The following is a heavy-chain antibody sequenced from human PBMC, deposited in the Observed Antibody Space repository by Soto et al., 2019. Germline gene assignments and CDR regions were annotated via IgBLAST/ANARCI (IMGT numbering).Heavy chain of an antibody. CDR2: VNAGNGDT. CDR1: GYTFTSYS. Sequence: GASVKVSCKASGYTFTSYSMHWVRQAPGQRLEWMGWVNAGNGDTKYPQNFQGRVTMTRDTSASTVYMELSSLRSEDTAVYYCARATYYYDSSGYLVGDYWGQGTLVTVAS. CDR3: ARATYYYDSSGYLVGDY. V-gene: IGHV1-3*01. J-gene: IGHJ4*02. D-gene: IGHD3-22*01.